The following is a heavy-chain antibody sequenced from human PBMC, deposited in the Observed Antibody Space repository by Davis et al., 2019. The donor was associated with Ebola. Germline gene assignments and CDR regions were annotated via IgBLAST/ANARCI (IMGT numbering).Heavy chain of an antibody. CDR1: GFTFDDYA. CDR3: AKGNWGAYYFDY. D-gene: IGHD7-27*01. CDR2: ISWNSGSI. Sequence: SLKISCAASGFTFDDYAMHWVRQAPGKGLEWVSGISWNSGSIGYADSVKGRFTISRDNSKNTLYLQMNSLRAEDTAVYYCAKGNWGAYYFDYWGQGTLVTVSS. V-gene: IGHV3-9*01. J-gene: IGHJ4*02.